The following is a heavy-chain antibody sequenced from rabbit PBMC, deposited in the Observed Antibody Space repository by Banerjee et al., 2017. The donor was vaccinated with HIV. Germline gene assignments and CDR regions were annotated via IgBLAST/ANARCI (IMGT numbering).Heavy chain of an antibody. Sequence: QEQLVESGGDLVQPEGSLTLTCTASGFTFSGYWICWVRQAPGKGLEWIGCIDTDGSGTTTYASWVNGRFTISKTSSTTVTLQMTSLTAADTATYFCVRSASSSGYRIDLWGPGTLVTVS. V-gene: IGHV1S45*01. CDR2: IDTDGSGTT. CDR3: VRSASSSGYRIDL. CDR1: GFTFSGYW. D-gene: IGHD1-1*01. J-gene: IGHJ4*01.